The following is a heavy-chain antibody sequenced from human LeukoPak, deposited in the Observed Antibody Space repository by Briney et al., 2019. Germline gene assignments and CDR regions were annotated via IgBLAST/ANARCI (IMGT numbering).Heavy chain of an antibody. D-gene: IGHD4-23*01. J-gene: IGHJ4*02. V-gene: IGHV4-38-2*02. CDR1: GYSISSGYY. Sequence: SETLSLTCTVSGYSISSGYYWGWIRQPPGKGLEWIGSIYHSGSTYYNPSLKSRVTISVDTPKNQFSLKLSSVTAADTAVYYCASGRGRLGGNSEYYFDYWGQGTLVTVSS. CDR2: IYHSGST. CDR3: ASGRGRLGGNSEYYFDY.